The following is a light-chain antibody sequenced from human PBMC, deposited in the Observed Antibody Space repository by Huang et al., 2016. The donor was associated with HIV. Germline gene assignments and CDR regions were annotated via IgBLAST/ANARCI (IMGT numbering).Light chain of an antibody. Sequence: EIVLRQSPGTLSLSPGERATLSCRASQSVRSNFLAWYQQKPGQAPRLLIFGASSRASGIPDRFSGSGSGTDFTLTINKLEPEDCAVYFCQQYGGSPRTFGQGTKVEIK. V-gene: IGKV3-20*01. CDR3: QQYGGSPRT. CDR2: GAS. J-gene: IGKJ1*01. CDR1: QSVRSNF.